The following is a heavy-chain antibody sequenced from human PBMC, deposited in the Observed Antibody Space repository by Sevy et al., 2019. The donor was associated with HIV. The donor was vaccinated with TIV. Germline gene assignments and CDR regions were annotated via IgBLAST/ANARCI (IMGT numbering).Heavy chain of an antibody. CDR3: ARQEGDIVVAYFDY. Sequence: SETLSLTCTVSGGSISSYYWSWIRQPPGKGLEWIGYIYYSGSTNYNPPLKSRVTISVDTSKNQFSLKLSSVTAADTAVYYCARQEGDIVVAYFDYWGQGTLVTVSS. D-gene: IGHD2-15*01. CDR2: IYYSGST. CDR1: GGSISSYY. J-gene: IGHJ4*02. V-gene: IGHV4-59*08.